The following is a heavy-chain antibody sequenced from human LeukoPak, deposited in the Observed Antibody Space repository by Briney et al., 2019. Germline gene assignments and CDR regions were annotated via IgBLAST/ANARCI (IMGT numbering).Heavy chain of an antibody. CDR2: ISDTGATT. D-gene: IGHD2-8*01. V-gene: IGHV3-23*01. J-gene: IGHJ4*02. Sequence: GGSLRLSCAGSGFTFSSYAMSWVRQAPGKGLEWVSAISDTGATTYDADSVKGRFTISRDNSGSTLYLQMNSLRAEDTALYYCAKDTSIGRYCTNGVCSPFDYWGQGTLVTVSS. CDR3: AKDTSIGRYCTNGVCSPFDY. CDR1: GFTFSSYA.